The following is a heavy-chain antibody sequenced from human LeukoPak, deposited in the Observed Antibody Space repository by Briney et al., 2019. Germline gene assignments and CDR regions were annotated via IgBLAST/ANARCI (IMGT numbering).Heavy chain of an antibody. CDR1: GFTFSSYG. V-gene: IGHV3-30*18. CDR3: AKQEIGTTWSVGY. J-gene: IGHJ4*02. Sequence: GRSLRLSCAASGFTFSSYGMHWVRQAPGKGLGWVAVISFDGSHEYYADSVKGRFTISRDTSKNTLYLQVNSLRAEDTAVYYCAKQEIGTTWSVGYWGQGTLVTVSS. D-gene: IGHD1-14*01. CDR2: ISFDGSHE.